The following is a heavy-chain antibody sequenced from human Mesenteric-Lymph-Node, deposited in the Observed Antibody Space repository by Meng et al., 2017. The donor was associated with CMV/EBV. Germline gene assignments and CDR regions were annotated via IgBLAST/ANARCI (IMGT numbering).Heavy chain of an antibody. Sequence: SVRVSCRASGNAFANSDFNWVRQAPGHGLEWMGWMNPNSGYAGYAQKFQGRVTMTRNISMSTAYMELRSLRSEDTAVYYCVDWNFGSWGQGTLVTVSS. D-gene: IGHD1-7*01. CDR2: MNPNSGYA. J-gene: IGHJ5*02. V-gene: IGHV1-8*01. CDR1: GNAFANSD. CDR3: VDWNFGS.